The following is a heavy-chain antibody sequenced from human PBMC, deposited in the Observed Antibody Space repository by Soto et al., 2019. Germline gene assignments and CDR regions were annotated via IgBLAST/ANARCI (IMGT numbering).Heavy chain of an antibody. J-gene: IGHJ4*02. V-gene: IGHV3-23*01. Sequence: GGSLRLSCAASGFTFSSYAMSWVRQAPGKGLEWVSAISGSGGSTYYADSVKGRFSISRDDSKNTLYLQMNSLRAEDTAVYYCAKRIKNKGIAAAFDYWGQGTLVTVSS. CDR2: ISGSGGST. CDR1: GFTFSSYA. CDR3: AKRIKNKGIAAAFDY. D-gene: IGHD6-13*01.